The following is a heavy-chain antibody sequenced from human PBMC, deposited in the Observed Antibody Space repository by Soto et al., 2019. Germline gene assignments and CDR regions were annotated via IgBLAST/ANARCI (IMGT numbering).Heavy chain of an antibody. CDR1: GFTFSDYY. V-gene: IGHV3-7*01. Sequence: EVQLVESGGALVQPGGSLRLSCEASGFTFSDYYMSWVRQAPGKGLEWVANIKQDGGEKYYVESVKGRFTISRDNAKNALYLQMNSLRVEDTAVYYCARAYPLDWGQGTLVTVSS. CDR3: ARAYPLD. CDR2: IKQDGGEK. J-gene: IGHJ4*02.